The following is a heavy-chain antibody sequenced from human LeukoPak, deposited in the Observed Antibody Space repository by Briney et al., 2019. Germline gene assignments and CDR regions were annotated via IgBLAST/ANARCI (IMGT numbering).Heavy chain of an antibody. V-gene: IGHV3-11*04. CDR1: GFTFSDYY. CDR2: ISSSGSTI. CDR3: ARGMHYDFWSGYPIPDY. Sequence: GGSLRLSCAASGFTFSDYYMSWIRQAPGKGLEWVSYISSSGSTIYYADSVKGRFTISRDNSKNTLHLQMNSLRAEDTAVYYCARGMHYDFWSGYPIPDYWGQGTLVTVSS. D-gene: IGHD3-3*01. J-gene: IGHJ4*02.